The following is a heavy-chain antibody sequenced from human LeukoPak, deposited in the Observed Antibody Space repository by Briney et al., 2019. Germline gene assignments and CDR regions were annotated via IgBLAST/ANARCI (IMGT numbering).Heavy chain of an antibody. CDR3: AKGVAARPYYYYGMDV. D-gene: IGHD6-6*01. CDR1: GFTFSNYA. CDR2: ISGSGGTT. J-gene: IGHJ6*02. V-gene: IGHV3-23*01. Sequence: PGGSLRLSCAVSGFTFSNYAMSWVRQAPGKGLEWVSSISGSGGTTYSADSVKGRFTIPRDNSKNTVSLQMNSLRAEDTAAYYCAKGVAARPYYYYGMDVWGPGTTVTVSS.